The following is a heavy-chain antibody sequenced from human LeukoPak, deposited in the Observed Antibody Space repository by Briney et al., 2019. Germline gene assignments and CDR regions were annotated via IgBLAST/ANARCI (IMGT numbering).Heavy chain of an antibody. CDR3: LAGYYYYYMDV. CDR1: GVAFSNYW. J-gene: IGHJ6*03. Sequence: GVSLRLSCAASGVAFSNYWLHWVRQAPGKGLVWVARINTHGSSTNYADSVKGRFTISRDNAKNTLYLQMTSLSAEDTAVYYALAGYYYYYMDVWGKGTTVTVSS. D-gene: IGHD6-13*01. CDR2: INTHGSST. V-gene: IGHV3-74*01.